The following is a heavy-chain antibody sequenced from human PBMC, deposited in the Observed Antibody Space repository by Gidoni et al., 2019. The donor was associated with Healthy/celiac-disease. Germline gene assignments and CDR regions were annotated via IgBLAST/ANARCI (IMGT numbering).Heavy chain of an antibody. CDR1: FSSYA. V-gene: IGHV3-23*01. D-gene: IGHD5-18*01. Sequence: FSSYAMSWVRQAPGKGLEWVSAISGSGGSTYYADSVKGRFTISRDNSNTTLYLQMNSLRAEDTAVYYCAKVRYSYGCVYWGQGTLVTVSS. J-gene: IGHJ4*02. CDR2: ISGSGGST. CDR3: AKVRYSYGCVY.